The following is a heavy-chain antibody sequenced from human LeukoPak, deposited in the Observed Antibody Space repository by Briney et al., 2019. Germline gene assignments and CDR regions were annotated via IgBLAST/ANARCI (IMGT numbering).Heavy chain of an antibody. V-gene: IGHV3-66*01. Sequence: GSLRLSCAASGFTFSNAWMSWVRQAPGKGLEWVSDIYSGGDTYYADSVKGRFTMSRDNSKNTLYLQMNSLRAEDTAVYYCARELGGALHYFDYWGQGTLVTVSS. CDR1: GFTFSNAW. J-gene: IGHJ4*02. CDR3: ARELGGALHYFDY. D-gene: IGHD1-26*01. CDR2: IYSGGDT.